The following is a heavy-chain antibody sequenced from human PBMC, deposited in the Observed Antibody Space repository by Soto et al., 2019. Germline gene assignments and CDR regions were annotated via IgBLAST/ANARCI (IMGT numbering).Heavy chain of an antibody. CDR1: GFTFSSYW. J-gene: IGHJ6*03. D-gene: IGHD2-8*01. V-gene: IGHV3-7*01. Sequence: GGSLRLSCAASGFTFSSYWMSWVRQAPGKGLEWVANIKQDGSEKYYVDSVKGRFTISRDNAKNSLYLQMNSLRAEDTAVYYCARDPTRYCTNGVCTHEYYYYMDVWGKGTTVTVSS. CDR3: ARDPTRYCTNGVCTHEYYYYMDV. CDR2: IKQDGSEK.